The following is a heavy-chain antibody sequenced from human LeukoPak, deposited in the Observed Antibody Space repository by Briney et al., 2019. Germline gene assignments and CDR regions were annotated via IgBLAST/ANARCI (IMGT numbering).Heavy chain of an antibody. CDR3: ARVVVVAGRGDYFDY. CDR2: IYSGGST. CDR1: GFTFSNYG. J-gene: IGHJ4*02. V-gene: IGHV3-53*01. Sequence: GGSLRLSCSASGFTFSNYGMSWVRQAPGKGLEWVSVIYSGGSTYYADSVKGRFTISRDNSKNTLYLQMNSLGAEDTAVYYCARVVVVAGRGDYFDYWGQGTLVTVSS. D-gene: IGHD2-15*01.